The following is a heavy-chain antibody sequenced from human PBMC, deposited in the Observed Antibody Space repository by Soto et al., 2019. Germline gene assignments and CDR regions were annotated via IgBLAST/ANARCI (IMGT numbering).Heavy chain of an antibody. CDR3: ARDSLQSSHYYGMDV. CDR2: IIPIFGTA. Sequence: GASVKVSCKASGGAFSSYAISWVRQAPGQGLEWMGGIIPIFGTANYAQKFQGRVTITADESTSTAYMELSSLRSEDTAVYYCARDSLQSSHYYGMDVWGQGTTVTVSS. CDR1: GGAFSSYA. D-gene: IGHD1-1*01. V-gene: IGHV1-69*13. J-gene: IGHJ6*02.